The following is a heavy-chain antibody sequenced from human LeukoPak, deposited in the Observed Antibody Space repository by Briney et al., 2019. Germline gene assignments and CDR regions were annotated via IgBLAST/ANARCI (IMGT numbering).Heavy chain of an antibody. CDR3: ARSLGEAGTFDY. V-gene: IGHV1-69*13. D-gene: IGHD6-19*01. J-gene: IGHJ4*02. CDR2: IIPIFGTA. CDR1: GYTFTSYG. Sequence: GASVKVSCKASGYTFTSYGISWVRQAPGQGLEWMGGIIPIFGTANYAQKFQGRVTITADESTSTAYMELSSLRSEDTAVYYCARSLGEAGTFDYWGQGTLVTVSS.